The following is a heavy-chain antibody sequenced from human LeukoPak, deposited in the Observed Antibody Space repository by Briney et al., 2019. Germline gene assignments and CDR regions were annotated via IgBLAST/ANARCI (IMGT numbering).Heavy chain of an antibody. D-gene: IGHD4-17*01. V-gene: IGHV4-30-2*01. CDR1: GGSISSGGYS. CDR2: IYHSGST. J-gene: IGHJ2*01. CDR3: ARGFHYGDYGVYFDL. Sequence: SQTLSLTCAVSGGSISSGGYSWSWIRQPPGKGLEWIGYIYHSGSTYYNPSLKSRVPISVDRSKNQFSLKLSSVTAADTAVYYCARGFHYGDYGVYFDLWGRGTLVTVSS.